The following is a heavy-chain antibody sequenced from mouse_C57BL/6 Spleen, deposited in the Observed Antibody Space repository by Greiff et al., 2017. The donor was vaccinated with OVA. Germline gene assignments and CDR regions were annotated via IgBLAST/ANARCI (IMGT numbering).Heavy chain of an antibody. Sequence: QVQLKESGAELVRPGTSVKVSCKASGYAFTNYLIEWVKQRPGQGLEWIGVINPGSGGTNYNEKFKGKATLTADKSSSTAYMQLSSLTSEDSAVYFCARSYYYGSSSDFDYWGQGTTLTVSS. CDR1: GYAFTNYL. J-gene: IGHJ2*01. V-gene: IGHV1-54*01. CDR3: ARSYYYGSSSDFDY. D-gene: IGHD1-1*01. CDR2: INPGSGGT.